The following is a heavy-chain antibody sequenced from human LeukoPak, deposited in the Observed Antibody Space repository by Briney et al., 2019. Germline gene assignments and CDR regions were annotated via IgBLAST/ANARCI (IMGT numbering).Heavy chain of an antibody. CDR2: MYYSGTT. V-gene: IGHV4-59*08. J-gene: IGHJ4*02. Sequence: SETLSLTCTVSGGSIRGYFWSWIRQSPGKGLEWIGYMYYSGTTNYNPSLKSRVTMSVDTSKSQFFLNLSSVTAADTAVYYCARVLAAAGTYIDYWGQGTLVTVSS. D-gene: IGHD6-13*01. CDR1: GGSIRGYF. CDR3: ARVLAAAGTYIDY.